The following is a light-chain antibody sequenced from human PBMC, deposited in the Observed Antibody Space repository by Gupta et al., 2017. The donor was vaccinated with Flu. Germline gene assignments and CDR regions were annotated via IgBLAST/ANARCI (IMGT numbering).Light chain of an antibody. CDR3: QQYYSTPFT. CDR1: QSVLYSSNNKNY. J-gene: IGKJ5*01. Sequence: VMTQSQDSLAVSLGARATINCKSSQSVLYSSNNKNYLAWYQQKPGQPPKLLIYWASTRESGVPDRFSGSGSGTDFTLTISSLQAEDVAVYYCQQYYSTPFTFGQGTRLEIK. CDR2: WAS. V-gene: IGKV4-1*01.